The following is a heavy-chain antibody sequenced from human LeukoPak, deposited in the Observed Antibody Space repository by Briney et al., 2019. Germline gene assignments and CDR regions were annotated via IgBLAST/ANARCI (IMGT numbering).Heavy chain of an antibody. J-gene: IGHJ3*02. V-gene: IGHV4-34*01. D-gene: IGHD4-17*01. CDR2: INHSGST. CDR3: ARGPYGDYTLGI. Sequence: SETLSLTCAVYGGSFSGYYWSWIRQPPGKGLEWIGEINHSGSTNYNPSLKSRVTISVDTSKNQFSLKLSSVTAADTAVYYCARGPYGDYTLGIWGQGTMVTVSS. CDR1: GGSFSGYY.